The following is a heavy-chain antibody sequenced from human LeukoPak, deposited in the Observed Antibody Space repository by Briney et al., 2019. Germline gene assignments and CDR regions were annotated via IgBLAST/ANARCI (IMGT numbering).Heavy chain of an antibody. Sequence: TGGSLRLSCVASGFTFSSYAMSWVRQAPGKGLEWVSAISGSGGSTYYADSVKGRFTISRDNSKNMLYLQMNSLRAEDTAVYHCAKGLVPAAMSALDYWGQGTLVTVSS. CDR3: AKGLVPAAMSALDY. CDR1: GFTFSSYA. D-gene: IGHD2-2*01. CDR2: ISGSGGST. J-gene: IGHJ4*02. V-gene: IGHV3-23*01.